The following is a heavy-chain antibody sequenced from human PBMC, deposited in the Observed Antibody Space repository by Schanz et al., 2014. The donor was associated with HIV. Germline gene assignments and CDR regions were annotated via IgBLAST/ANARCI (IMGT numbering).Heavy chain of an antibody. V-gene: IGHV3-23*04. CDR2: LSGSGDST. J-gene: IGHJ4*02. CDR3: ARDGSGVLGAIFYYFDY. CDR1: GFTLSTYS. D-gene: IGHD1-26*01. Sequence: EQVVQSGGGLVQPGGSLRLSCEASGFTLSTYSMDWVRQAPGKGLEWVSALSGSGDSTYYADSVKGRFTISRDNSKNTLYLQMNSLRVEDTAVYYCARDGSGVLGAIFYYFDYWGQGTLVTVSS.